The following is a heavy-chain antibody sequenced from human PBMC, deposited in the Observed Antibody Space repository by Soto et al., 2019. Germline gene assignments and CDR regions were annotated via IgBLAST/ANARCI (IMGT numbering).Heavy chain of an antibody. J-gene: IGHJ4*02. CDR3: ASPHAMVRGPLGWVDY. Sequence: QVQLVESGGGVVQPGRSLRLSCAASGFTFSSYAMHWVRQAPGKGLEWVAVISYDGSNKYYADSVKGRFTISRDNSKNTLYLQMNSLRAEDTAVYYCASPHAMVRGPLGWVDYWGQGTLVTVSS. V-gene: IGHV3-30-3*01. CDR2: ISYDGSNK. D-gene: IGHD3-10*01. CDR1: GFTFSSYA.